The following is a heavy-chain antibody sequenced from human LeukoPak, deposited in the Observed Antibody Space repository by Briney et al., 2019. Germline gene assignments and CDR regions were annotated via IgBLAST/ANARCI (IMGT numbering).Heavy chain of an antibody. D-gene: IGHD1-26*01. CDR1: GYSFTSYY. V-gene: IGHV1-46*01. J-gene: IGHJ3*02. Sequence: ASVKVSYKTSGYSFTSYYIHWVRQAPGQGLEWMGIVNPSGGSTTYAQKFQGRLTMASDTSTSTVYMEPSSLRSEDTAMYYCARSSAYYNEADIWGQGTMVTVSS. CDR2: VNPSGGST. CDR3: ARSSAYYNEADI.